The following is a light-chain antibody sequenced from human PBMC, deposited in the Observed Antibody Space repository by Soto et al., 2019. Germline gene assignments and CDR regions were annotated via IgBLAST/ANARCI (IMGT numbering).Light chain of an antibody. CDR2: GAS. J-gene: IGKJ1*01. CDR3: QQYHNWPGT. Sequence: EIVMTQSPATLSVSPGERATLSCRASQSVKSNSAWYQQKPGQAPRLLIYGASTRATGIPVRFSGSGSGTEFTLTISSLQSEDFAVYFCQQYHNWPGTFGQGTKVEIK. V-gene: IGKV3-15*01. CDR1: QSVKSN.